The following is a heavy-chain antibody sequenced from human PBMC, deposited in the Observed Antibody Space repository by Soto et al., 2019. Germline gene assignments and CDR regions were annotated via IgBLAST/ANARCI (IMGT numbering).Heavy chain of an antibody. CDR1: GYTFTSYG. CDR2: ISAYNGNT. CDR3: AGGWFGEFVYYVDN. Sequence: QVQLVQSGAEVKKPGASVKVSCKASGYTFTSYGISWVRQAPGQGLEWMGWISAYNGNTTYAEKLQGRVTMTTDTSTSTAYMELRSRRSDDTAVEYCAGGWFGEFVYYVDNWGQGTLVTVSS. J-gene: IGHJ4*02. D-gene: IGHD3-10*01. V-gene: IGHV1-18*01.